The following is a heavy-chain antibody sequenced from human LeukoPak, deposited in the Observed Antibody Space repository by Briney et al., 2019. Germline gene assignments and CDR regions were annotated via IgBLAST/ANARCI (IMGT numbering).Heavy chain of an antibody. CDR1: GYTFTGYY. CDR2: INPNSGGT. Sequence: ASVKVSCKASGYTFTGYYMHWVRQAPGQGLGWMGWINPNSGGTNYAQKFQGRVTMTRDTSISTAYMELSRLRSDDTAVYYCARVRYTVLRPDYWGQGTLVTVSS. D-gene: IGHD3-3*01. J-gene: IGHJ4*02. CDR3: ARVRYTVLRPDY. V-gene: IGHV1-2*02.